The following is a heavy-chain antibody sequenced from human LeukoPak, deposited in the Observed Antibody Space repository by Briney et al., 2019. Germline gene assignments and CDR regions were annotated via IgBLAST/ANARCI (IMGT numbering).Heavy chain of an antibody. CDR1: GGSISSSSYY. V-gene: IGHV4-39*01. CDR2: IYYSGST. J-gene: IGHJ4*02. CDR3: ARVRNGCSGGSCYSGPRSYYFDY. D-gene: IGHD2-15*01. Sequence: PSETLSLTCTVSGGSISSSSYYWGWIRQPPGKGLEWIGSIYYSGSTYYNPSLKSRVTISVDTSKNQFSLKLSSVTAADTAVYYCARVRNGCSGGSCYSGPRSYYFDYWGQGTLVTVSS.